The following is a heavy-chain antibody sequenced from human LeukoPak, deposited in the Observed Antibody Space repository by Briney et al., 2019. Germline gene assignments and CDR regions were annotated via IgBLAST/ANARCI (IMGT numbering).Heavy chain of an antibody. V-gene: IGHV3-11*01. D-gene: IGHD3-22*01. CDR3: ARDGPRPFGSSMIDRRNAFDI. Sequence: GGSLRLSCAASGFTFSDYYMSWIRQAPGKGLEWVSYISSSGSTIYYADSVKGRFTISRDNAKNSLYLQMNSLRAEDTAVYYCARDGPRPFGSSMIDRRNAFDIWGQGKMVTVSS. CDR1: GFTFSDYY. J-gene: IGHJ3*02. CDR2: ISSSGSTI.